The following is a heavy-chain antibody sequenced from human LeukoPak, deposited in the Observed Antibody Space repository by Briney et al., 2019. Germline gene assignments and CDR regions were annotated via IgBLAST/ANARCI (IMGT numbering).Heavy chain of an antibody. CDR2: NYYSGST. CDR1: GGSISSYY. Sequence: SETLSLTCTVSGGSISSYYWSWIRQPPGKGLEWIGYNYYSGSTNYNPSLKSRVTISVDTSKNQFSLKLSSATAADTAVYYCARDLGGRDGYNDCFDYWGQGTLVTVSS. J-gene: IGHJ4*02. CDR3: ARDLGGRDGYNDCFDY. V-gene: IGHV4-59*01. D-gene: IGHD5-24*01.